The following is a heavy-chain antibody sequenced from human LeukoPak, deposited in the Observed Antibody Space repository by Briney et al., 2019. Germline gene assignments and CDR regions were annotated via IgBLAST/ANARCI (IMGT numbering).Heavy chain of an antibody. CDR1: GGSFSVYY. CDR2: INHSGST. Sequence: SETLSLTCAVYGGSFSVYYWSWIRQPPGKGLEWIGEINHSGSTNYNPSLKSRVTISVDTSKNQFSRKLSSVTPADTAIYYCARYGVPGHKWFDPWGQGTLVTVSS. J-gene: IGHJ5*02. CDR3: ARYGVPGHKWFDP. D-gene: IGHD4-17*01. V-gene: IGHV4-34*01.